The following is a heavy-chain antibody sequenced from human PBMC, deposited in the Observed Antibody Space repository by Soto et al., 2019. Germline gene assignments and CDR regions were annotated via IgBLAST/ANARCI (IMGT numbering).Heavy chain of an antibody. Sequence: QMQLVASGGGVVQPGGSPRLSCTASGFIFRSFVMHWVRQAPGKGLEWVALISNDGYNQNYADSVKGRFTISRDNSKKTLYVQMNSLRSEDTALYFCARGTTYGHFDFWGQGTLVIVSS. D-gene: IGHD4-17*01. CDR2: ISNDGYNQ. CDR3: ARGTTYGHFDF. J-gene: IGHJ4*02. CDR1: GFIFRSFV. V-gene: IGHV3-30-3*01.